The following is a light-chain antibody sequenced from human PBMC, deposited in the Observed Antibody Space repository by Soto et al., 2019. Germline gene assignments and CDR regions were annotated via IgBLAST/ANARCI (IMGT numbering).Light chain of an antibody. V-gene: IGKV3-11*01. J-gene: IGKJ3*01. Sequence: EIVLTQSPATLSLSPGERATLSCRASQSVSSYLAWYQQKPGQAPRLLIYDASNRATGIPARFSGSGSGTDCTLTISSLEPEDFAVYYCQQRSNWPLGGNTFGPGTKVDIK. CDR2: DAS. CDR1: QSVSSY. CDR3: QQRSNWPLGGNT.